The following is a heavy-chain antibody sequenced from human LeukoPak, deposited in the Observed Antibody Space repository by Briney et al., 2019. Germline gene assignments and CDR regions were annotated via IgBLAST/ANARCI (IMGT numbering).Heavy chain of an antibody. CDR1: GYTFTNYY. CDR3: ARGYSSGYRIDY. Sequence: ASVKVSCKASGYTFTNYYMHWVRQAPGQGLEWMGIINPSGNSTGYAQIFQGRVTMTRDTSTSTVYMELSSLRSEDTAVYYCARGYSSGYRIDYWGQGTLVTVSS. J-gene: IGHJ4*02. D-gene: IGHD3-22*01. CDR2: INPSGNST. V-gene: IGHV1-46*01.